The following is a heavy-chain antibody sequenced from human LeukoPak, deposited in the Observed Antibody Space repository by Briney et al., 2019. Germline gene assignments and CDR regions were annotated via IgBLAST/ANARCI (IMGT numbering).Heavy chain of an antibody. CDR1: GGSISSYY. CDR2: IYTSGST. Sequence: PSETLSLTCTVSGGSISSYYWSWIRQPAGKGLEWIGRIYTSGSTNYNTSLKSRVTMSVDTSKNQFSLKLSSVTAADTAVYYCARDPVVFGNNDAFDIWGQGTMVTVSS. D-gene: IGHD1/OR15-1a*01. J-gene: IGHJ3*02. CDR3: ARDPVVFGNNDAFDI. V-gene: IGHV4-4*07.